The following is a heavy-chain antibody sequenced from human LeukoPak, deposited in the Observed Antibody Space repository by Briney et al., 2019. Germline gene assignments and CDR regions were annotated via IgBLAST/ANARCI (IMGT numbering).Heavy chain of an antibody. CDR2: IYYSGGT. Sequence: SETLSLTCTVSGGSINSYYWNWIRQPPGKGLEWIGYIYYSGGTNYNPSLKSRVTISIDTSKNQFSLKLSSVTAADTAVYYCARAEDGYNFDYWGQGTLVTVSS. D-gene: IGHD5-24*01. J-gene: IGHJ4*02. CDR1: GGSINSYY. V-gene: IGHV4-59*01. CDR3: ARAEDGYNFDY.